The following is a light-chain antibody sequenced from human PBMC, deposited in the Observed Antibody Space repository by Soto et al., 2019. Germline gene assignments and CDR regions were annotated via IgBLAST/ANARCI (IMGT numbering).Light chain of an antibody. CDR1: QSVLYSSNNKNY. CDR2: WAS. V-gene: IGKV4-1*01. Sequence: DIVMTQSPDSLAVSLGEGATITCKSSQSVLYSSNNKNYLAWYQQKPGQPPKLLFYWASTRESGVPDRFSGSGSGTDFTLTISSLQAEDVAVYYCQQYYDTPWTFGRGTKVEIK. CDR3: QQYYDTPWT. J-gene: IGKJ1*01.